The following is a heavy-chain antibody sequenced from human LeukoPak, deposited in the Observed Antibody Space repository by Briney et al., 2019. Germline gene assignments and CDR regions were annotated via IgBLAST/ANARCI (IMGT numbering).Heavy chain of an antibody. CDR1: GFTFSNYG. D-gene: IGHD3-10*01. CDR2: ISYDGSNK. CDR3: AKGDYYDFDY. J-gene: IGHJ4*02. Sequence: GRSLRLSCAASGFTFSNYGMHWVRQAPGKGLEWVALISYDGSNKYYADSVKGRFTISRDNSKNTLYLQMISLRAEDTAVYYCAKGDYYDFDYWGQGTLVTVSS. V-gene: IGHV3-30*18.